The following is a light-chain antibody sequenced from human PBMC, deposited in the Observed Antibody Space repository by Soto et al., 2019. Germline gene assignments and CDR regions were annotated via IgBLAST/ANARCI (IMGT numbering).Light chain of an antibody. CDR2: RTS. Sequence: LKKSPCTLSLSQGERATLSCRASESVSSSFLTWYQQKPGQAPRLLIYRTSNRVTGIPDRFSGSGSGTDFTLTINRLEPEDLAVYYCQQYDSSPRTFGQGTKVDIK. J-gene: IGKJ1*01. CDR3: QQYDSSPRT. V-gene: IGKV3-20*01. CDR1: ESVSSSF.